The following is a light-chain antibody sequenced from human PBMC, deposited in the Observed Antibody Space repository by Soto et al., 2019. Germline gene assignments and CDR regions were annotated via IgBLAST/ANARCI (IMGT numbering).Light chain of an antibody. Sequence: DIQMTQSPSSLSASVGDRVTITCRASQTISGYLNWYQQRPGKAPKLLIYASLNLQSGVPPRFSGSGSGTDFTLTISSLQAEDFATYYCQQTHSVPITFGQGTRLDIK. CDR1: QTISGY. CDR3: QQTHSVPIT. J-gene: IGKJ5*01. CDR2: ASL. V-gene: IGKV1-39*01.